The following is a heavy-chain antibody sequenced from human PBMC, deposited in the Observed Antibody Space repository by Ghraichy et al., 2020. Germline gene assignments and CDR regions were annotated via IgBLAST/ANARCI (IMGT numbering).Heavy chain of an antibody. J-gene: IGHJ2*01. CDR3: ARQAEYYYDSSGYYPRSWYFDL. V-gene: IGHV3-11*06. Sequence: GGSLRLSCAASGFTFSDYYMSWIRQAPGKGLEWVSYISSSSSYTNYADSVKGRFTISRDNAKNSLYLQMNSLRAEDTAVYYCARQAEYYYDSSGYYPRSWYFDLWGRGTLVTVSS. CDR2: ISSSSSYT. D-gene: IGHD3-22*01. CDR1: GFTFSDYY.